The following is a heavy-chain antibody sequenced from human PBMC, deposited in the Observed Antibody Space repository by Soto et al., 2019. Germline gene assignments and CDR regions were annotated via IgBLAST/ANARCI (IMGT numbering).Heavy chain of an antibody. V-gene: IGHV4-39*01. CDR2: VYHNGGA. CDR1: GASIHNSHCF. J-gene: IGHJ5*01. Sequence: PAETLSLTCTVSGASIHNSHCFGAGMCQTPGKGLEFIGSVYHNGGAHYNSALKSRVTISVDTAHNQVSLRMRSLTAADTAVYYCGRVVEGATRHTDPDSWGQGILVTVS. CDR3: GRVVEGATRHTDPDS. D-gene: IGHD2-21*01.